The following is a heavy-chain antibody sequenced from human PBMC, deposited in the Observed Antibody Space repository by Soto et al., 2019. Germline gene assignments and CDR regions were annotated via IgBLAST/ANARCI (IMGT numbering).Heavy chain of an antibody. D-gene: IGHD3-10*01. CDR1: GFIFSTYS. V-gene: IGHV3-48*01. CDR2: ISSSSSTI. J-gene: IGHJ4*02. Sequence: GGSLRLSCAASGFIFSTYSMNWVRQGPGKGLEWVSYISSSSSTIFYTDSVKGRFTVSRDNAKNSLYLQMNSLRAEDTAVYYCARERITLVGGAPFYWGPGTLVTVSS. CDR3: ARERITLVGGAPFY.